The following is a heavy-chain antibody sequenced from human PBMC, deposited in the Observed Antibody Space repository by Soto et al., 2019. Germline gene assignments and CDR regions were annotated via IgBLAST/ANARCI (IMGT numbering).Heavy chain of an antibody. J-gene: IGHJ4*02. CDR1: GGSISSYY. CDR2: IYYSGST. Sequence: SETLSLTCTVSGGSISSYYWSWIRQPPGKGLEWIGYIYYSGSTNYNPSLKSRVTISVDTSKNQFSLKLSSVTAADTAVYYCARDTVSGMVPYFDYWGQGTLVTVSS. CDR3: ARDTVSGMVPYFDY. D-gene: IGHD3-10*01. V-gene: IGHV4-59*01.